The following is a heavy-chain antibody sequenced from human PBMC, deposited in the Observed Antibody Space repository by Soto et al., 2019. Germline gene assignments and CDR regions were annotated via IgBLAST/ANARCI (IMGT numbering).Heavy chain of an antibody. CDR3: AKRDLGL. V-gene: IGHV3-23*01. CDR1: GFTFRTYA. Sequence: GGSLRLSCAASGFTFRTYAMSWVRLAPGKGLEWVSSISDSGGSTAYADSVKGRFTISRNNSMNTLYLQMNSLRVEDTAIYYCAKRDLGLWGQGTLVTVSS. CDR2: ISDSGGST. J-gene: IGHJ4*02.